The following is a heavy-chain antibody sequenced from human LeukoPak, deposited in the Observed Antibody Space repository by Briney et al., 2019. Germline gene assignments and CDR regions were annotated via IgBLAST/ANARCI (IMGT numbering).Heavy chain of an antibody. CDR2: INHSGST. Sequence: SETLSLTCAVYGGSFSGYYWSWIRQPPGKGLEWVAEINHSGSTNYNPSLKSRVTISVDTSKNQFYLKLSSVTAADTAVYYCARGGYYYDSSGYYYDYWGQGTLVTVSS. CDR3: ARGGYYYDSSGYYYDY. V-gene: IGHV4-34*01. J-gene: IGHJ4*02. D-gene: IGHD3-22*01. CDR1: GGSFSGYY.